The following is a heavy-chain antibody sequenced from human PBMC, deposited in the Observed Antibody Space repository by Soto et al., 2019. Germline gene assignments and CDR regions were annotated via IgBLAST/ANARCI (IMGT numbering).Heavy chain of an antibody. CDR1: GFTFSSYS. CDR2: ISSSSSTI. CDR3: ARRRIAAAGTYYFDY. Sequence: GGSLRLSCAASGFTFSSYSMNWVRQAPGKGLEWVSYISSSSSTIYYADSVKGRFTISRDNAKNSLYLQMNSLRAEDTAVYYCARRRIAAAGTYYFDYWGQGTLVTVSS. D-gene: IGHD6-13*01. J-gene: IGHJ4*02. V-gene: IGHV3-48*01.